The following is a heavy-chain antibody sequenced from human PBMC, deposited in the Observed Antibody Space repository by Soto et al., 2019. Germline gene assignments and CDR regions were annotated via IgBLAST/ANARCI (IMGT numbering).Heavy chain of an antibody. Sequence: EAQLVESGGGLVQPGRSLRLSCAGSGFIFDDFAIHWGRQAPGKGLEWVSCISWNSDSIGCADSVKGRFTISRDNAKNSLYLQMNSLRVEATALYYCTKVGGLYDFWSGPLHFDLWGQGTIVTVSS. CDR2: ISWNSDSI. CDR3: TKVGGLYDFWSGPLHFDL. CDR1: GFIFDDFA. D-gene: IGHD3-3*01. V-gene: IGHV3-9*01. J-gene: IGHJ4*02.